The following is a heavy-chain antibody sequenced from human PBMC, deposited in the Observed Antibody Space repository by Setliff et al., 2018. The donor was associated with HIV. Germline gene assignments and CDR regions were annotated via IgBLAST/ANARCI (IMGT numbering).Heavy chain of an antibody. CDR3: ARDGGGSGWSLGEFDF. V-gene: IGHV4-61*09. CDR2: IHTTGSI. J-gene: IGHJ4*02. D-gene: IGHD6-19*01. CDR1: GGSIRTGNYY. Sequence: SETLSLTCTVSGGSIRTGNYYWNWIRQPAGKGLEWIGHIHTTGSITYNPSLRSRVTISLDTSKNQVSLSLVSVTAADTAVYYCARDGGGSGWSLGEFDFWGQGTLVTVSS.